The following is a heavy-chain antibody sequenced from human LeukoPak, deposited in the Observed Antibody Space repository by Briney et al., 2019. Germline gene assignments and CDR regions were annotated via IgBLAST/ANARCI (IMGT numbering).Heavy chain of an antibody. Sequence: SVKVSCKASGGTFSSYAISWVRQAPGQGLEWMGRIIPIFGIANYAQKFQGRVTITADKSTSTAYMELSSLRSEDTAVYYCARDDRSPNYYYYYGMDVWGQGTTVTVSS. V-gene: IGHV1-69*04. CDR1: GGTFSSYA. CDR2: IIPIFGIA. CDR3: ARDDRSPNYYYYYGMDV. D-gene: IGHD1-14*01. J-gene: IGHJ6*02.